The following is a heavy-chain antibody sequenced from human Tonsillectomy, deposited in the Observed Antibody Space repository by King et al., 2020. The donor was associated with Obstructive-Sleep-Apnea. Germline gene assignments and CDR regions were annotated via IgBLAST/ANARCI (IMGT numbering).Heavy chain of an antibody. V-gene: IGHV4-39*07. CDR1: GGSISSSSYY. CDR2: IYYSGST. CDR3: ARTEPNYYDSSCYYMAFDY. Sequence: QLQESGPGLVKPSETLSLTCTVSGGSISSSSYYWGWIRQPPGKGLEWIGSIYYSGSTYYNPSLKSRVTISVDTSKNQCSLKLSSVTAADTAVYYCARTEPNYYDSSCYYMAFDYWGQGTLVTVSS. J-gene: IGHJ4*02. D-gene: IGHD3-22*01.